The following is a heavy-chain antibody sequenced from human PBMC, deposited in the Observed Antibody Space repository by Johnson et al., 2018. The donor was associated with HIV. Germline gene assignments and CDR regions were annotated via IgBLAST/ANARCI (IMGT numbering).Heavy chain of an antibody. J-gene: IGHJ3*02. CDR1: GFTFSSYA. V-gene: IGHV3-30*04. D-gene: IGHD6-13*01. CDR2: ISYDGSNK. CDR3: ARDLQQLPGADAFDI. Sequence: QVQLVEFGGGVVQPGRSLRLSCAASGFTFSSYAMHWVRQAPGKGLEWVAVISYDGSNKYYADSVKGRFTISRANSKNTLYLQMNSLRAEDTAVYYCARDLQQLPGADAFDIWGQGTMVTVSS.